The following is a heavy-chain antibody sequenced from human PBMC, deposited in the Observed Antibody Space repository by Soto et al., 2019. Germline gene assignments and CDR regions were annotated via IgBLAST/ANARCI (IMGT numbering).Heavy chain of an antibody. CDR3: ARDLGYYDSSGYFDY. V-gene: IGHV3-11*01. D-gene: IGHD3-22*01. CDR2: LSSSGDIM. J-gene: IGHJ4*02. Sequence: QVQLVESGGGLVKPGGSLRLSCAASGFTFSDYYMSWIRQATWKGLEWVSYLSSSGDIMYYADSVKGRFTISRDNAKTSLYLPMNSLRAEDTAVYYCARDLGYYDSSGYFDYWGQGTLVSVSS. CDR1: GFTFSDYY.